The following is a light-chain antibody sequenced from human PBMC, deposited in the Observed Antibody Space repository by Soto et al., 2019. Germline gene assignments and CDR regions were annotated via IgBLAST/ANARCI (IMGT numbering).Light chain of an antibody. CDR2: LNSDGSH. Sequence: QSVLTQSPSASASLGASVKLTCTLSSGHSSYAIAWHQQQPEKGPRYLMKLNSDGSHRKGDGIPDRFSGSSSGAERYLTISSLQSEDEADYYCQTWGTGRGVFGVGTKRTVL. CDR3: QTWGTGRGV. CDR1: SGHSSYA. V-gene: IGLV4-69*01. J-gene: IGLJ3*02.